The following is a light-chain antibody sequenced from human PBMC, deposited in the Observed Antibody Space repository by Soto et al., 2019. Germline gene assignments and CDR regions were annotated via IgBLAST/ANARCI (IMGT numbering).Light chain of an antibody. V-gene: IGLV2-14*01. CDR1: SSDVGGYNY. CDR2: EVS. Sequence: QSVLTQPASVSGSPGQSITISCTGTSSDVGGYNYVSWYQQHPGKAPKLMIYEVSYRPSGVSNRFSGSKSGNTASLIIYGLQAEDEAEYDCSSYTSSSALPVFXTGPKATVL. CDR3: SSYTSSSALPV. J-gene: IGLJ1*01.